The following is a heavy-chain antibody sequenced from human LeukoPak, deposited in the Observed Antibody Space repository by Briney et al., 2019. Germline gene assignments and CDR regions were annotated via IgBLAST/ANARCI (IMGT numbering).Heavy chain of an antibody. CDR3: ARVQYGSGSYPYTFDY. Sequence: PGGSLRLSCAASGXTFSSYEMNWVRQAPGKGLESVSYISSSGSTIYYADSVKGRFTISRDNAKNSLYLQMNSLRAEDTAVYYCARVQYGSGSYPYTFDYWGQGTLVTVSS. CDR1: GXTFSSYE. J-gene: IGHJ4*02. D-gene: IGHD3-10*01. V-gene: IGHV3-48*03. CDR2: ISSSGSTI.